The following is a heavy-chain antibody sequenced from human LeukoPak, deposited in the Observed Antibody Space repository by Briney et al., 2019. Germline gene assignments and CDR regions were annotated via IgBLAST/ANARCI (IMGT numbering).Heavy chain of an antibody. Sequence: GGSLRLSCAASGFTFSNYGMNWVRQAPGKGLEWVSFISSSSAAIYYADSVKGRFTISRDNAKNSLYLQMNTLRDEDTAVYYCARGRNHAFDIWGQGIVVTVSS. V-gene: IGHV3-48*02. CDR2: ISSSSAAI. J-gene: IGHJ3*02. CDR1: GFTFSNYG. D-gene: IGHD3-10*01. CDR3: ARGRNHAFDI.